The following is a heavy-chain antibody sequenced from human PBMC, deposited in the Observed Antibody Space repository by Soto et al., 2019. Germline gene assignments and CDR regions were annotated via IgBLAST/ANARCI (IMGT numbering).Heavy chain of an antibody. D-gene: IGHD2-2*01. CDR2: IYYSGST. CDR3: AIVYAYCSSTSCYSGYYYMDV. CDR1: GGSISSYY. Sequence: PSETLSLTCTVSGGSISSYYWSWIRQPPGKGLEWIGYIYYSGSTNYNPSLKGRVTISVDTSKNQFSLKLSSVTAADTAVYYCAIVYAYCSSTSCYSGYYYMDVWGKGTTVTVSS. J-gene: IGHJ6*03. V-gene: IGHV4-59*01.